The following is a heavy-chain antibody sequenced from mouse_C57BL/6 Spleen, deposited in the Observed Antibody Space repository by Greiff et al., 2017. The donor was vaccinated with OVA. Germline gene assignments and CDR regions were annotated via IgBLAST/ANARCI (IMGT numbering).Heavy chain of an antibody. CDR3: ARGGPAYYFDY. CDR2: IDPGDGET. D-gene: IGHD3-3*01. Sequence: EVQLQPSWAELVKPGASVKLSCTASGFNIKDYNMHWVKQRTEQGLEWIGRIDPGDGETKYARKFKGKATITADKASNTAYLQLSSLTSEDTAFYYCARGGPAYYFDYWGQGTTLPVSS. CDR1: GFNIKDYN. V-gene: IGHV14-2*01. J-gene: IGHJ2*01.